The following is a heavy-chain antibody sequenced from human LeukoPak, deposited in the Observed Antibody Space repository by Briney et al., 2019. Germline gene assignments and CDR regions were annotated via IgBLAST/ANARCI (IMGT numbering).Heavy chain of an antibody. CDR2: IIPIFGTA. CDR3: AIDPQEWLETTSLTWFDP. Sequence: SVTVSCTASGGTFSIYAISWVRQAPGQGLEWMGGIIPIFGTANYAQKFQGRVTITADESTSTAYMELSSLRSEDTAVYYCAIDPQEWLETTSLTWFDPWGQGPLVTGSS. CDR1: GGTFSIYA. J-gene: IGHJ5*02. D-gene: IGHD6-19*01. V-gene: IGHV1-69*13.